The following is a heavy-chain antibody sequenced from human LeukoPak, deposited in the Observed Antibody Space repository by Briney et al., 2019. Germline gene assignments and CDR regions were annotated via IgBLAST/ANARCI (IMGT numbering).Heavy chain of an antibody. CDR2: INHSGST. CDR1: GGSFSGYY. D-gene: IGHD1-1*01. Sequence: SETLSLTCAVYGGSFSGYYWSWIRQPPVKGLEWIGEINHSGSTNYNPPLKSRATTSVATTKQQSSLMLSSATAAEAAEYYCTRVHDTHKVTAIFDCWGQGTLVTASS. CDR3: TRVHDTHKVTAIFDC. J-gene: IGHJ4*02. V-gene: IGHV4-34*01.